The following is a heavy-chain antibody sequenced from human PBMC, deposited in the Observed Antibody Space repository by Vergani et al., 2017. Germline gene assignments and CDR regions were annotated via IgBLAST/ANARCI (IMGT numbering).Heavy chain of an antibody. J-gene: IGHJ4*02. CDR2: VSFRGDT. V-gene: IGHV4-59*02. Sequence: QVKLQESGPGLVKPSETLSLTCTVSGASVNSYYWSWIRQPPGKGLEWMGYVSFRGDTLSDPSVKGRMTISLNTASNHFSLYLSSVTAAAAAVYYCARSRIYYGAGRPDYWGQGTLVTVSS. CDR1: GASVNSYY. D-gene: IGHD3-10*01. CDR3: ARSRIYYGAGRPDY.